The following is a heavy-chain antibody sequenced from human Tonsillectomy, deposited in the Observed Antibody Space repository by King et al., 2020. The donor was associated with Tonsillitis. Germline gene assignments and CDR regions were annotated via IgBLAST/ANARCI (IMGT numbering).Heavy chain of an antibody. Sequence: EVQLVESGGGLVQPGGSQRLSCEGSGLTLSNYGMSWVRQAPGKGLEWVSGISKSTGNAFYADSVKGRFTISRDNAKNTLNLQMNSLRVEDTAVYYCAKDEGWTHDFWGQGTLVTVSS. CDR3: AKDEGWTHDF. CDR2: ISKSTGNA. V-gene: IGHV3-23*04. D-gene: IGHD3/OR15-3a*01. CDR1: GLTLSNYG. J-gene: IGHJ4*02.